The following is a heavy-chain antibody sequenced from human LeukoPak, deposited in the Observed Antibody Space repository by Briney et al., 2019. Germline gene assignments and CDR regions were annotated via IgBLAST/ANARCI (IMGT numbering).Heavy chain of an antibody. CDR2: ISAYGNT. Sequence: ASVKVSCKTSGYTFTIYGISWVRQAPGQGLEWMGLISAYGNTNYAQNLQGRVTMTTDTSTSTAYMELRSLRSDDTAVYYCAKFMTTINLFNYYTMDVWGQGTTVTVSS. CDR1: GYTFTIYG. V-gene: IGHV1-18*01. J-gene: IGHJ6*02. D-gene: IGHD4-11*01. CDR3: AKFMTTINLFNYYTMDV.